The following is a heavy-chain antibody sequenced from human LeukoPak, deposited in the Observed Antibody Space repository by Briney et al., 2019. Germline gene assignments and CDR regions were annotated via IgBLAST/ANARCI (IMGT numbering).Heavy chain of an antibody. CDR3: ARDEGDILTRYFDY. CDR2: IIPIFGTA. V-gene: IGHV1-69*13. D-gene: IGHD3-9*01. J-gene: IGHJ4*02. Sequence: GASVKVSCKASGGTFSSYAISWVRQAPGQGLEWMGGIIPIFGTANYAQKFQGRVTITADESTSTAYMELSSLRSEDTAVYYCARDEGDILTRYFDYWGQRTLVTVSS. CDR1: GGTFSSYA.